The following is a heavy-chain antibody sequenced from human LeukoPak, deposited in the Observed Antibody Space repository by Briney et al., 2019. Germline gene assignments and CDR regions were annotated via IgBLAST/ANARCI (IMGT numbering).Heavy chain of an antibody. CDR1: GASISSYY. Sequence: SETLSLTCTVSGASISSYYWSWIRQPAGKGLEWIGRIYTSGTPNYNPSLKSRVTMSVDTSKNHFSLRLNSVTAADTAVDYCARDRSGSYSSSYWFDPWGQGTLVTVSS. J-gene: IGHJ5*02. V-gene: IGHV4-4*07. D-gene: IGHD6-6*01. CDR2: IYTSGTP. CDR3: ARDRSGSYSSSYWFDP.